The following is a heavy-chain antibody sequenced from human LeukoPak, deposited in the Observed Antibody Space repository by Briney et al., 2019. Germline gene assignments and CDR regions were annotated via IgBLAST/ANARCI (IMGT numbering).Heavy chain of an antibody. Sequence: SETLSLTCTVSGGSITSNNYYWAWIRRPPGKGLEWIGRIYYSGITNYIPSLKSRVTMSVDTSKNQFSLRLSSVTAEDTAMYYCARHRGGSSEFDYWGQGALVTVSS. CDR1: GGSITSNNYY. D-gene: IGHD2-15*01. J-gene: IGHJ4*02. V-gene: IGHV4-39*07. CDR2: IYYSGIT. CDR3: ARHRGGSSEFDY.